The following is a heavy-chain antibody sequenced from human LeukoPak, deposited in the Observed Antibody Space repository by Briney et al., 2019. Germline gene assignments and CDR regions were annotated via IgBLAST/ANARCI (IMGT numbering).Heavy chain of an antibody. V-gene: IGHV1-58*01. D-gene: IGHD6-13*01. Sequence: SVKVSCKASGFTFTSSAVQWVRHARGQRHEWIGWIVVGSGNTNYAQKFQERVTITRDMSTSTAYMELSSLRSEDTAVYYCAAGRDYSSSWYNWFDPWGQGTLVTVSS. J-gene: IGHJ5*02. CDR3: AAGRDYSSSWYNWFDP. CDR2: IVVGSGNT. CDR1: GFTFTSSA.